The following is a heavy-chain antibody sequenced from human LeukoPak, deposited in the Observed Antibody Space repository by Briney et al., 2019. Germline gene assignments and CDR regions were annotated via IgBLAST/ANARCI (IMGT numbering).Heavy chain of an antibody. CDR1: GFTLSSYS. Sequence: GGSLRLSCAASGFTLSSYSMNWVRQAPGKGLEWVSYIGSSSSPIYYADSVKGRFTISRDNSKNTLYLQMNSLRAEDTAVYYCAKEGVAAAGTGFDYWGQGTLVTVSS. V-gene: IGHV3-48*01. CDR3: AKEGVAAAGTGFDY. J-gene: IGHJ4*02. CDR2: IGSSSSPI. D-gene: IGHD6-13*01.